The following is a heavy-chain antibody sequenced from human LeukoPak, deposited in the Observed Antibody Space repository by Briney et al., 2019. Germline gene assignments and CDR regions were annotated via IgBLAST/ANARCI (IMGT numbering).Heavy chain of an antibody. V-gene: IGHV3-7*03. Sequence: GGSLRLSCAASGFTFSSYWISWVRQAPGKGLEWVANIKQDGSEKYYVDSVKGRFTISRDNAKNSLFLQMNSLRAEDTAVYYCARHKGDYIDYWGQGTLVTVSS. CDR2: IKQDGSEK. CDR3: ARHKGDYIDY. CDR1: GFTFSSYW. J-gene: IGHJ4*02.